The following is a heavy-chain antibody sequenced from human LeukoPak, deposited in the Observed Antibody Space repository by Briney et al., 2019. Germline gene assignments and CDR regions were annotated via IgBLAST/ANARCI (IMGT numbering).Heavy chain of an antibody. J-gene: IGHJ4*02. CDR1: GYTLTELS. CDR3: ARDGPQLAYCGGDCYGP. D-gene: IGHD2-21*02. CDR2: FDPEDGET. V-gene: IGHV1-24*01. Sequence: ASVKVSCKVSGYTLTELSMHWVRQAPGKGLEWMGGFDPEDGETIYAQKFQGRVTITADESTSTAYMELSSLRSEDTAVYYCARDGPQLAYCGGDCYGPWGQGTLVTVSS.